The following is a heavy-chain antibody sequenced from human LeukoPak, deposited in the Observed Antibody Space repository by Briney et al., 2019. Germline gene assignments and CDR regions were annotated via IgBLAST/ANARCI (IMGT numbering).Heavy chain of an antibody. V-gene: IGHV1-3*01. D-gene: IGHD3-10*01. Sequence: ASVKVSCKASGYTFISYAMHWVRQAPGQRLEWMGWINAGNGNTKYSQKFQGRVTITRDTSASTAYMELSSLRSEDTAVYYCARKWFGELFFDYWGQGTLVTVSS. CDR3: ARKWFGELFFDY. J-gene: IGHJ4*02. CDR1: GYTFISYA. CDR2: INAGNGNT.